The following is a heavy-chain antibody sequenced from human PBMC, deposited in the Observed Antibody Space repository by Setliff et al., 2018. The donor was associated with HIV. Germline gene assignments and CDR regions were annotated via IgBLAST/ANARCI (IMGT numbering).Heavy chain of an antibody. CDR3: TRGGSVVVVTPMSAFDI. CDR1: GYSFTGYY. D-gene: IGHD2-21*02. CDR2: INPNNGVT. V-gene: IGHV1-2*04. J-gene: IGHJ3*02. Sequence: ASVKVSCKASGYSFTGYYIHWVRQAPGQGLEWMGWINPNNGVTKTSQKFQDWVTMTRDRSISTAFLEVKSDDTAVYYCTRGGSVVVVTPMSAFDIWGQGTTVT.